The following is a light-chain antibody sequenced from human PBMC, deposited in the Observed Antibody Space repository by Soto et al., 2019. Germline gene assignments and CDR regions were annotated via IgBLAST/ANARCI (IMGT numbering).Light chain of an antibody. CDR2: EVT. CDR1: SSDVGGYNY. CDR3: ASYGGNYVV. J-gene: IGLJ2*01. V-gene: IGLV2-8*01. Sequence: QSALTQPPSASGSPGQSVTISCTGTSSDVGGYNYVSWFQQNPGKAPKLIIYEVTKRPSGVPDRFSGSKSGNTASLTVSGLQPEDEADYYCASYGGNYVVFGRGTKVTVL.